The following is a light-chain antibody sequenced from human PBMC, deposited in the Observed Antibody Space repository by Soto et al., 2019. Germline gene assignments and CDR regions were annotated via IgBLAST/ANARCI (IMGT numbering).Light chain of an antibody. CDR2: SSS. CDR1: QRISTN. V-gene: IGKV3-20*01. Sequence: DIEMTQSPPILSVSPGEGATLSCRASQRISTNLAWYQHIPGQAPRLLIVSSSRRPTDVPARFSGSGSVTDFTLTISRLEPEDFAVYYCQQYGSSLPLTFGGGTKVDIK. J-gene: IGKJ4*01. CDR3: QQYGSSLPLT.